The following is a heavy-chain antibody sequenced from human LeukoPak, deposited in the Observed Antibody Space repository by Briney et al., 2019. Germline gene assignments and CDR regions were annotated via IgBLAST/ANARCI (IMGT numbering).Heavy chain of an antibody. CDR1: GYTFTSYD. CDR3: ARGYCSSTSCYTRDYYYYAMDV. D-gene: IGHD2-2*02. J-gene: IGHJ6*02. Sequence: ASVKVSCRASGYTFTSYDINWVRQATGQGLEWMGWMNPNSGNTGYAQKFQGRVTMTRNTSISTAYMELSSLRSEDTAVYYCARGYCSSTSCYTRDYYYYAMDVWGQGTTVTVSS. V-gene: IGHV1-8*01. CDR2: MNPNSGNT.